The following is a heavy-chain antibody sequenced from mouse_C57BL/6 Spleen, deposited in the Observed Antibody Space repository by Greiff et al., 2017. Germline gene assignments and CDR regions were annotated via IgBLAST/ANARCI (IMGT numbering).Heavy chain of an antibody. CDR3: ARATVVATETPWFAY. V-gene: IGHV5-17*01. D-gene: IGHD1-1*01. CDR1: GFTFSDYG. Sequence: DVMLVESGGGLVKPGGSLKLSCAASGFTFSDYGMHWVRQAPEKGLEWVAYISSGSSTIYYADTVKGRFTISRDNAKNTLFLQMTSLRSEDTAMYYCARATVVATETPWFAYWGQGTLVTVSA. J-gene: IGHJ3*01. CDR2: ISSGSSTI.